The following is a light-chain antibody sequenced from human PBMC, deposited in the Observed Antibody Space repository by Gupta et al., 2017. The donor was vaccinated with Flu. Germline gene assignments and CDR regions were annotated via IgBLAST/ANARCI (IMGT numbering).Light chain of an antibody. Sequence: SYVLTQPPSVSVAPGQTARIACGGNNIGRKSVHWYQKKPGQAPVLVVYDDSDRPSGIPERFSGSNSGNTATLTVSGVEDGDEADYYCQLWDSLSGHPVFGGGTKLTVL. CDR1: NIGRKS. CDR2: DDS. CDR3: QLWDSLSGHPV. J-gene: IGLJ3*02. V-gene: IGLV3-21*02.